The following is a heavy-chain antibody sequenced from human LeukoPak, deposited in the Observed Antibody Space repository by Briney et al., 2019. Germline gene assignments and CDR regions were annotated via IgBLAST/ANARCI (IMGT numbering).Heavy chain of an antibody. CDR2: VYYTGST. CDR3: ARHDSSDPYNAFDI. V-gene: IGHV4-39*01. D-gene: IGHD3-22*01. J-gene: IGHJ3*02. Sequence: SETLSLTCTVSGGSISSALYHWGWIRQPPGKDLEWLGSVYYTGSTHNNPSLKSRVTISVDTSKNQFSLNLSSVTAADTAVYYCARHDSSDPYNAFDIWGQGTMVTVSS. CDR1: GGSISSALYH.